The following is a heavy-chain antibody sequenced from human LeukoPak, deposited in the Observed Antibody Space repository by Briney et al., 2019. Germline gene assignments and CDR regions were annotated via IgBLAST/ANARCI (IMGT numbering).Heavy chain of an antibody. V-gene: IGHV3-23*01. Sequence: GGSLRLSCAASGFTFSSYAMSWVRQAPGKGLEWVSAISGSGGSTYYADSVKGRFTISGDNSKNTLYLQMNSLRAEDTAVYYCAKDSKKGEWLLLFDYWGQGTLVTVSS. CDR1: GFTFSSYA. D-gene: IGHD3-22*01. J-gene: IGHJ4*02. CDR2: ISGSGGST. CDR3: AKDSKKGEWLLLFDY.